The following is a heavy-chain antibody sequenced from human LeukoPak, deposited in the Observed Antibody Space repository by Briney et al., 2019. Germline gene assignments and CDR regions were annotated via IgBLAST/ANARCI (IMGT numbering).Heavy chain of an antibody. Sequence: SETLSLTCTVSGGSISSGGYYWSWIRQHPGKGLEWIGYIYYSGSTYYNPSLKSRVTISVDTSKNQFSLKLSSVTAADTAVYYCARGGYFDWFTNGYFDYWGQGTLVTVSS. D-gene: IGHD3-9*01. CDR2: IYYSGST. J-gene: IGHJ4*02. CDR1: GGSISSGGYY. V-gene: IGHV4-31*03. CDR3: ARGGYFDWFTNGYFDY.